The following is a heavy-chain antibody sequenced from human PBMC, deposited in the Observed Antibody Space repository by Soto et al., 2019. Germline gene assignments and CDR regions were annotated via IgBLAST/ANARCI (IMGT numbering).Heavy chain of an antibody. V-gene: IGHV5-10-1*01. CDR2: IDPSDSYV. CDR3: TRRASSSFYHFDF. Sequence: DSLKISCQASGYSFTAYWITWVRQMPGKGLEWMATIDPSDSYVDYSPSFRGHVTFSVDRSITTVYLQWNSLKASDSAMYFCTRRASSSFYHFDFWGQGALVPVSS. J-gene: IGHJ4*02. D-gene: IGHD2-2*01. CDR1: GYSFTAYW.